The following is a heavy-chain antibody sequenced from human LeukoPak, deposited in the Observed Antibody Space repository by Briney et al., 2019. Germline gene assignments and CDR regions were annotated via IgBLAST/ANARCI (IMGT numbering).Heavy chain of an antibody. D-gene: IGHD2-2*01. CDR3: ARGHCSSTSCFDL. J-gene: IGHJ2*01. Sequence: ASVKVSCKASGYTFNSYDINWVRQATGQGLEWMGRMNPNSGNTGYAQKFQGRVTITRNTSISTAYMELSSLRSEDTAVYYCARGHCSSTSCFDLWGRGTLVTVSS. CDR2: MNPNSGNT. V-gene: IGHV1-8*01. CDR1: GYTFNSYD.